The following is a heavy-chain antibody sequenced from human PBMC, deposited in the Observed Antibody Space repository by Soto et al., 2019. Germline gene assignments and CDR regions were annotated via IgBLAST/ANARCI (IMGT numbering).Heavy chain of an antibody. D-gene: IGHD5-18*01. CDR3: AREAGYSYGYVFDY. CDR2: IIPVLGVG. J-gene: IGHJ4*02. V-gene: IGHV1-69*09. CDR1: GGTFGNHA. Sequence: QAQLVQSGAEVKKPGSSVKVSCTASGGTFGNHAISWVRQVPGQGLEWMGGIIPVLGVGDNAQKFQGRVTITADTSTNTAYMELSSLRSEDTAHSYCAREAGYSYGYVFDYWGQGTLVIVSS.